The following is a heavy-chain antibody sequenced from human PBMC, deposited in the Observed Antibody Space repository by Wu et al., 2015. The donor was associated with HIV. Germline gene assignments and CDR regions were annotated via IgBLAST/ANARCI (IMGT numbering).Heavy chain of an antibody. D-gene: IGHD6-13*01. CDR2: IIPIFGTA. J-gene: IGHJ3*02. CDR1: GGTFSSYA. Sequence: QVQLVQSGAEVKKPGSSVKVSCKASGGTFSSYAISWVRQAPGQGLEWMGRIIPIFGTANYAQKFQGRVTITADESTSTAYMELSSLRSEDTAVYYCARDTQMDWQQLDAFDIWGQGTMVTVSS. V-gene: IGHV1-69*13. CDR3: ARDTQMDWQQLDAFDI.